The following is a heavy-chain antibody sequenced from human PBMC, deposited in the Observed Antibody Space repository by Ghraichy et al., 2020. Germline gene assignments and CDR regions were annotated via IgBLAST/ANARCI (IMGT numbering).Heavy chain of an antibody. CDR3: ARAPPYLGHALDV. Sequence: GGSLRLSCAASGFTFSDYWMAWVRRPPGKGLEWVATVNEDASIRYYVDSVKGRFTSSRDNAKNLLYLQMNSVRAEDTGVYFCARAPPYLGHALDVWGQGTTVIVSS. CDR1: GFTFSDYW. D-gene: IGHD7-27*01. J-gene: IGHJ3*01. V-gene: IGHV3-7*01. CDR2: VNEDASIR.